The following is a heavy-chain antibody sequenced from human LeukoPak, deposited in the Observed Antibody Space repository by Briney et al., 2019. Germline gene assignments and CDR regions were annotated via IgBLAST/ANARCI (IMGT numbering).Heavy chain of an antibody. CDR1: GFIFSDYY. CDR2: TSGSGVNS. CDR3: AKEYSGYDFDY. Sequence: PGGSLRLSCAASGFIFSDYYMSWIRQAPGKGLEWVAATSGSGVNSYYADSVRGRFTISRDNSQNTLYLQMDSLRAEDTALYYCAKEYSGYDFDYWGQGTLVTVSS. J-gene: IGHJ4*02. V-gene: IGHV3-23*01. D-gene: IGHD5-12*01.